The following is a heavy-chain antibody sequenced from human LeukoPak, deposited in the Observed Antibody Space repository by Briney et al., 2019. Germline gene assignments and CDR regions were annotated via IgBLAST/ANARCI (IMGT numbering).Heavy chain of an antibody. J-gene: IGHJ4*02. CDR1: GYTFTSYD. CDR2: MNPNSDNT. CDR3: AKRGHSYGDFDY. D-gene: IGHD5-18*01. Sequence: ASVTVSCKASGYTFTSYDINWVRQATGQGLEWMGWMNPNSDNTGYAQKFQGRVTMTRNTSISTAYMELSSLRSEDTAVYYCAKRGHSYGDFDYWGQGTLVTASS. V-gene: IGHV1-8*02.